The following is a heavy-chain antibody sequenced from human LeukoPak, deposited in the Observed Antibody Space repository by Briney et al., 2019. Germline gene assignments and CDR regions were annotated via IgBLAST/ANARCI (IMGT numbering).Heavy chain of an antibody. V-gene: IGHV5-51*01. D-gene: IGHD3-3*01. Sequence: GESLRISCKGSGFNFGTSWIGWVRKKRGKGLEWMGIIYIGDSETTYSPEFCGPVTISPDASLSTAYLQWSRLKASASAMYYCARSEEVPPVDAFDMWGPGTMVTVS. CDR2: IYIGDSET. J-gene: IGHJ3*02. CDR3: ARSEEVPPVDAFDM. CDR1: GFNFGTSW.